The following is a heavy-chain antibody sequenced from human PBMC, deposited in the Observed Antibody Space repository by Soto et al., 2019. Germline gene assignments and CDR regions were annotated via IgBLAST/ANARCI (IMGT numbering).Heavy chain of an antibody. CDR2: IIPIFGPA. CDR1: GGTFSSYA. CDR3: ARQGDDFWSGYPYYFDY. Sequence: QVQLVQSGAEVKKAGSSVKVSCKASGGTFSSYAISWVRQAPGPGLEWMGGIIPIFGPANYAQKFKGRVTITTDESTSTAYMELSSLRSEDTAVYYCARQGDDFWSGYPYYFDYWGQGTLVTVST. J-gene: IGHJ4*02. D-gene: IGHD3-3*01. V-gene: IGHV1-69*01.